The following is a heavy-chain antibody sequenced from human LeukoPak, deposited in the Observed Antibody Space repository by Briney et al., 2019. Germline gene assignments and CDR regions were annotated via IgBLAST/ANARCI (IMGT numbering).Heavy chain of an antibody. Sequence: GGSLRLSCAASGFTFSDYYMSWIRQAPGKGLEWVSYISSSGSAIYYADSVKGRFTISRDNAKNSLYLQMNSLRAEDTAVYYCARADYYGSGSTDYWGQGTLVTVSS. D-gene: IGHD3-10*01. CDR1: GFTFSDYY. CDR2: ISSSGSAI. J-gene: IGHJ4*02. V-gene: IGHV3-11*01. CDR3: ARADYYGSGSTDY.